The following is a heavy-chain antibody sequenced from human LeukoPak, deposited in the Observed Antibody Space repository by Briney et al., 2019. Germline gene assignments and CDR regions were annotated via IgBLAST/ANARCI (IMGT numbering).Heavy chain of an antibody. Sequence: SETLTLTCAVYGGSFSGYYWSWIRQPPGKGLEWIGEINHSGSTNYNPSFESRVTIFVDTSKNQFSLKLSSVTAADTAVYYCARGRITMVRGVNIGYYFDYWGQGTLVTVSS. D-gene: IGHD3-10*01. CDR3: ARGRITMVRGVNIGYYFDY. V-gene: IGHV4-34*01. J-gene: IGHJ4*02. CDR1: GGSFSGYY. CDR2: INHSGST.